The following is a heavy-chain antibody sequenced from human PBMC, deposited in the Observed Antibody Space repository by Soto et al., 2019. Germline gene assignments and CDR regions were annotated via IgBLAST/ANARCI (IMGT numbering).Heavy chain of an antibody. CDR2: IIPILGIA. CDR3: ARSSDIVVVPAEAYAFDI. J-gene: IGHJ3*02. Sequence: SVKVSCKASGGTFSSYTISWVRQAPGQRLEWMGRIIPILGIANYAQKFQGRATITADKSTSTAYMELSSLRSEDTAVYYCARSSDIVVVPAEAYAFDIWGQGTIVTVSS. V-gene: IGHV1-69*02. D-gene: IGHD2-2*01. CDR1: GGTFSSYT.